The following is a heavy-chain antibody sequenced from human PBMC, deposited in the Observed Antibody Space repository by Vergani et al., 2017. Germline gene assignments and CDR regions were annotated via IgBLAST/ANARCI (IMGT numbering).Heavy chain of an antibody. D-gene: IGHD3-10*01. CDR1: GGNFSSYA. CDR3: ARGEQRWFGELPKY. CDR2: IIPIFGTA. J-gene: IGHJ1*01. Sequence: QVQPVQSAAEVKKPGSSVTVPCKASGGNFSSYAISWVRQAPGQGLEWSGWIIPIFGTANYAQKFQGSVTIIAAESPSTDYMELSSLRSEDTAVCFCARGEQRWFGELPKYWGQATLVTV. V-gene: IGHV1-69*01.